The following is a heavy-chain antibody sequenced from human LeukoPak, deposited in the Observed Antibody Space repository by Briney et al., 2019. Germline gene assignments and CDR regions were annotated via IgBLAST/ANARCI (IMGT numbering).Heavy chain of an antibody. D-gene: IGHD3-10*01. CDR3: ARDFSMVLDY. Sequence: GGSLRLSCAASGFTFSSYAMHWVRQAPGKGLEWVAVISYDGSNKYYADSVKGRFTISRDNSTNTLYLQMNSLRAEDPAVYYCARDFSMVLDYWGQGPLVTVPS. CDR2: ISYDGSNK. V-gene: IGHV3-30-3*01. J-gene: IGHJ4*02. CDR1: GFTFSSYA.